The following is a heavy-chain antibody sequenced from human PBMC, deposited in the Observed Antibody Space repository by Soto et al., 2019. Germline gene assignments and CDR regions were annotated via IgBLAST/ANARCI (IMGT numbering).Heavy chain of an antibody. CDR1: GYSFTSYW. CDR3: ARARPPYYYDSSGYYSGGGIDY. V-gene: IGHV5-51*01. CDR2: IYPGDSDT. D-gene: IGHD3-22*01. Sequence: PGESLKISCKGSGYSFTSYWIGWVRQMPGKGLEWMGIIYPGDSDTRYSPSFQGQVTISADKSISTAYLQWSSLKASDTAMYYCARARPPYYYDSSGYYSGGGIDYWGQGTLVTVSS. J-gene: IGHJ4*02.